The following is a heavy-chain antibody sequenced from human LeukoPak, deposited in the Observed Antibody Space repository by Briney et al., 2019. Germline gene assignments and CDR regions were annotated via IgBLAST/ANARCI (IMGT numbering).Heavy chain of an antibody. V-gene: IGHV4-39*01. CDR1: GGYISSSSCL. CDR3: GKFVRGNYYFDY. CDR2: IYYSGTT. D-gene: IGHD3-10*01. J-gene: IGHJ4*02. Sequence: SETLSLPCTVSGGYISSSSCLWVWIRQPPGKGLEWIGSIYYSGTTYYSPSLKSRLTISVDTSKNQFSLNLNSVTAADTAVYYCGKFVRGNYYFDYWGQGTLVTVSS.